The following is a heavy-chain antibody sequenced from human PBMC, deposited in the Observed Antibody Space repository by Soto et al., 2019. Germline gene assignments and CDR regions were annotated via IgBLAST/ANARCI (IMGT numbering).Heavy chain of an antibody. CDR2: IIPIFGTA. CDR1: GGTFSSYA. CDR3: ARNPPSYYSGMDV. V-gene: IGHV1-69*12. J-gene: IGHJ6*02. Sequence: QVQLVQSGAEVKKPVSSVKVSCKASGGTFSSYAINWVREAPGQGLEWMGGIIPIFGTANYAQKFQGRVTITAEESTSTAYMELSSLRSDDTAVYYCARNPPSYYSGMDVWGQGTTVTVSS.